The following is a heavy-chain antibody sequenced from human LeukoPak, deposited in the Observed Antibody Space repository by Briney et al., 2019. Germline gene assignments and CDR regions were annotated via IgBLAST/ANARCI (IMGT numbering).Heavy chain of an antibody. CDR3: AKHPITMIVVGNDWFDP. Sequence: GGSLRLSRAASGFTFSSYAMSWVRQAPGKGLEWVSAISGSGGSTYYADSVKGRFTISRDNSKNTLYLQMNSLRAEDTAVYYCAKHPITMIVVGNDWFDPWGQGTLVTVSS. V-gene: IGHV3-23*01. J-gene: IGHJ5*02. CDR1: GFTFSSYA. CDR2: ISGSGGST. D-gene: IGHD3-22*01.